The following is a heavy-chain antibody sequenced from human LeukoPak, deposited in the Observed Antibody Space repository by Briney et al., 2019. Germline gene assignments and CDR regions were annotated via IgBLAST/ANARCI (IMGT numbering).Heavy chain of an antibody. CDR1: GGSISSYY. D-gene: IGHD1-26*01. CDR3: ARDVGSYGYYYYGMDV. J-gene: IGHJ6*02. Sequence: SETLSLTCTVSGGSISSYYWSWIRQPPGKGLEWIGYIYYSGSTNYNPSLKSRVTISVDTSKNQFSLKLSSVTAADTAVYYCARDVGSYGYYYYGMDVWGQGTTVTVSS. V-gene: IGHV4-59*01. CDR2: IYYSGST.